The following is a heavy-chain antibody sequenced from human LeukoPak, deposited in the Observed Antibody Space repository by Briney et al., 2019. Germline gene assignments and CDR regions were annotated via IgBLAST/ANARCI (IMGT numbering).Heavy chain of an antibody. Sequence: GGSLRLSCAASGFTFSNAWMSWVRQAPGKGLEWVGRIKSKTDGGTTDYAAPVKGRFTISREDSKNTLYLQMNSLKPEDTAVYYCTSDSERSGWPAGDYWGQGTLVAVSS. D-gene: IGHD6-19*01. CDR1: GFTFSNAW. CDR2: IKSKTDGGTT. CDR3: TSDSERSGWPAGDY. J-gene: IGHJ4*02. V-gene: IGHV3-15*01.